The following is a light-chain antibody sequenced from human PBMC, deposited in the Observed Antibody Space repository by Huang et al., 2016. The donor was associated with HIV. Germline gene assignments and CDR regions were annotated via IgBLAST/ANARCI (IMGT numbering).Light chain of an antibody. J-gene: IGKJ4*01. CDR1: QSVRSY. Sequence: EIVLTQSPATLSLSPGERATLSCRASQSVRSYLDWYQQKPGQAPRLLIYDASNRDTGIPARFSGSGSGTDFTLTISNLQSEDFAVYYCQQRSAWPLTFGGGTKVEI. V-gene: IGKV3-11*01. CDR3: QQRSAWPLT. CDR2: DAS.